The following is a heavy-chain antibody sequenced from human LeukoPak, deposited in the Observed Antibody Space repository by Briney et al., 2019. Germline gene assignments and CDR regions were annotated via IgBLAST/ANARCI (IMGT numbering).Heavy chain of an antibody. CDR3: VSASYYYDSSGYLY. V-gene: IGHV3-33*01. J-gene: IGHJ4*02. D-gene: IGHD3-22*01. CDR1: GFTFSSYG. Sequence: GGSLRLSCAASGFTFSSYGMHWVRQAPGKGLEWVAVIWYDGSNKYYADSVKGRFTISRDNSKNTLYLQMNSLRAEDTAVYYCVSASYYYDSSGYLYWGQGTLVTVSS. CDR2: IWYDGSNK.